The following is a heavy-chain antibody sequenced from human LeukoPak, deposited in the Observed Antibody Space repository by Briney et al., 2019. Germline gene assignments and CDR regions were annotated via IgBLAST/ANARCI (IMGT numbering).Heavy chain of an antibody. CDR2: ISAYNGNA. D-gene: IGHD6-19*01. CDR3: ARGLYSSGWSLCFGY. CDR1: GYTFTSYG. V-gene: IGHV1-18*01. Sequence: EASVKVSCKASGYTFTSYGISWVRQAPGQGPERMGWISAYNGNANYAQKLQGRVTMTTDTSTSTAYMELRSLRSDDTAVYYCARGLYSSGWSLCFGYWGQGTLVTVSS. J-gene: IGHJ4*02.